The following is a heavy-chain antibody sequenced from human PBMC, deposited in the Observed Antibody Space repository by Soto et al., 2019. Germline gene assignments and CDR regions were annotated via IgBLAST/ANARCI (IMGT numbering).Heavy chain of an antibody. CDR2: ISSSSSTI. J-gene: IGHJ4*02. CDR3: ARAVGDYDFWSGYYTHY. V-gene: IGHV3-48*02. CDR1: GFTFSSYS. Sequence: EVQLVESGGGLVQPGGSLRLSCAASGFTFSSYSMNWVRQAPGKGLEWVSYISSSSSTIYYADSVKGRFTISRDNAKNSLYLQMNSRRDEDTAVYYCARAVGDYDFWSGYYTHYWGQGTLVTVSS. D-gene: IGHD3-3*01.